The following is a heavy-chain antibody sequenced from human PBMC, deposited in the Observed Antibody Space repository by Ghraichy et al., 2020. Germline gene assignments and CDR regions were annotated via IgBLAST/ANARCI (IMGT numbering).Heavy chain of an antibody. CDR3: AKNIVVTGKILYYYYGMDV. CDR1: GFPFRGYW. CDR2: IKQDGSEK. Sequence: GGSLRLSFAASGFPFRGYWMTWVRQAPGKGLEGVASIKQDGSEKKYVDSVKGRLTISRDNAKNSLYLQMNSLRAEDTAVYYGAKNIVVTGKILYYYYGMDVWGQGTTVTVSS. V-gene: IGHV3-7*01. J-gene: IGHJ6*02. D-gene: IGHD5-12*01.